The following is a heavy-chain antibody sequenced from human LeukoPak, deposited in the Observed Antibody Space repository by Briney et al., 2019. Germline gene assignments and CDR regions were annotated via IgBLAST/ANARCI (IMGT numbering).Heavy chain of an antibody. CDR1: GFTFSSYG. V-gene: IGHV3-33*01. CDR3: GRGGGAFDI. CDR2: IWYDGSNK. J-gene: IGHJ3*02. Sequence: GGSLRLSCAASGFTFSSYGMHWVRQAPGKGLEWVAVIWYDGSNKYYADSVKGRFTISRDNAKNSLYLQMNSLRAEDTAVYYCGRGGGAFDIWGQGTMVTVSS. D-gene: IGHD3-16*01.